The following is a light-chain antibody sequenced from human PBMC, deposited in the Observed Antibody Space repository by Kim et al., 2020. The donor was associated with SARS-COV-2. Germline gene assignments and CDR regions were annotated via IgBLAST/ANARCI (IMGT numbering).Light chain of an antibody. CDR3: QQYGSSPYT. CDR1: RIVSSGY. J-gene: IGKJ2*01. V-gene: IGKV3-20*01. CDR2: GVS. Sequence: SPGERPTLSCRGSRIVSSGYLAWYQQKPGQAPRLLIYGVSSRATGVPDRFRGSGSGTDFTLTINRVEPEDFAVYYCQQYGSSPYTFGQGTKVDIK.